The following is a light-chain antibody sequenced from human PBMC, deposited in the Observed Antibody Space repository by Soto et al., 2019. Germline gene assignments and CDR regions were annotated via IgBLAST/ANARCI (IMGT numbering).Light chain of an antibody. V-gene: IGKV4-1*01. Sequence: DIVLTQSPDSLAVSLGERATINCRSTQTLLYSHNKKNYLAWYQHKSGQPPKLLMYWASTRDSGVPDRFSGSGSGTDFSLTISSLQAEDVAVYYCQQYYSTPRTFGQGTRLEIK. CDR2: WAS. CDR1: QTLLYSHNKKNY. CDR3: QQYYSTPRT. J-gene: IGKJ2*01.